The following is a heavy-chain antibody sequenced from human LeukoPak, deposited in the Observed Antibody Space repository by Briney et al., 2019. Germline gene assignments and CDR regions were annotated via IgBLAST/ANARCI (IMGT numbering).Heavy chain of an antibody. CDR3: ARVTSHYDFWSGFDY. D-gene: IGHD3-3*01. CDR2: INPNSGGT. CDR1: GYTFTCYY. V-gene: IGHV1-2*02. Sequence: ASVRVSCKASGYTFTCYYMHWVRQAPGQGREGMGWINPNSGGTNYAQKFQGRVTMTRDTSISTAYMELSRLRSDDTAVYYCARVTSHYDFWSGFDYWGQGTLVTVSS. J-gene: IGHJ4*02.